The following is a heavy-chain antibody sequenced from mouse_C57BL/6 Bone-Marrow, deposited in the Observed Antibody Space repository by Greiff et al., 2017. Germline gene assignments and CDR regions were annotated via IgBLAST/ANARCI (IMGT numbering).Heavy chain of an antibody. D-gene: IGHD2-4*01. Sequence: EVQLQQSGAELVRPGASVKLSCTASGFNIKDDYMHWVKQRPEQGLEWIGWIDPENGDTEYASKFQGKATITADTSSNTAYLHLSSLTSEDTAVYYCTTFYYDYDGPPYWYFDVWGTGTTVTVSS. J-gene: IGHJ1*03. CDR3: TTFYYDYDGPPYWYFDV. V-gene: IGHV14-4*01. CDR2: IDPENGDT. CDR1: GFNIKDDY.